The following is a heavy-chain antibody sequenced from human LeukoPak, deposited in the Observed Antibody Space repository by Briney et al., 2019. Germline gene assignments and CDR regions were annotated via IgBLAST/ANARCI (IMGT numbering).Heavy chain of an antibody. V-gene: IGHV3-23*01. CDR2: ISGSGGST. D-gene: IGHD3-16*02. Sequence: PGGALRLSCAASGFTFSSYGMSWVRQAPGKGLEWVSAISGSGGSTYYADSVKGRFTISRDNSKNTLYLQMNSLRAEDTAVYYCAKFIIYPDGFDYWGQGTLVTVSS. CDR1: GFTFSSYG. CDR3: AKFIIYPDGFDY. J-gene: IGHJ4*02.